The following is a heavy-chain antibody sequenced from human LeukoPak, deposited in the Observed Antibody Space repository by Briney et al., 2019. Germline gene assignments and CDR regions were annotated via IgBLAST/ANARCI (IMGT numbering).Heavy chain of an antibody. J-gene: IGHJ6*03. CDR3: ARDPGFMVRGSRRGYDDFYYYMDV. CDR1: GGSISSGSYY. D-gene: IGHD3-10*01. V-gene: IGHV4-61*02. CDR2: IYSRGSP. Sequence: SETLSLTCTVSGGSISSGSYYWSWIRQPAGKGLEWIGRIYSRGSPNYNTSLKSRVTISVDTSKNQFSLKLSSVTAADTAVYYCARDPGFMVRGSRRGYDDFYYYMDVWGKGTTVTISS.